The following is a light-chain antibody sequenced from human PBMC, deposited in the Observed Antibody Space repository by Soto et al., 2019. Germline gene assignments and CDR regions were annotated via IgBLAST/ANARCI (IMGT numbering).Light chain of an antibody. Sequence: EIVMTQSPATLSVSPGERATLSCRASQSVSSNLAWYQQKPCQTPKLLIYVASTRATGIPARFSASGSVTGFTLTISSPQSEDFAVYYCHQYNAWPLTFGGVTKVEFK. CDR3: HQYNAWPLT. V-gene: IGKV3-15*01. J-gene: IGKJ4*02. CDR1: QSVSSN. CDR2: VAS.